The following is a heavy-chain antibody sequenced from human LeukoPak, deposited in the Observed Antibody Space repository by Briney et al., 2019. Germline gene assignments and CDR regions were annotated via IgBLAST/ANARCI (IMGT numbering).Heavy chain of an antibody. Sequence: SETLSLTCTVSGGSISSSSYYWGWIRQPPGKGLEWIGSIYYSGSTYYNPSLKSRVTISVDTSKNQFSLKLSSVTAADTAGYYCARLRAQSDYYYYYMDVWGKGTTVTISS. V-gene: IGHV4-39*01. CDR1: GGSISSSSYY. D-gene: IGHD2-15*01. CDR2: IYYSGST. CDR3: ARLRAQSDYYYYYMDV. J-gene: IGHJ6*03.